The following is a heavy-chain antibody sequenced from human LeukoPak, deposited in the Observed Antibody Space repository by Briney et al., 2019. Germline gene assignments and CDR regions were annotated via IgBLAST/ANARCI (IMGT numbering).Heavy chain of an antibody. CDR3: ARVVRGVVTSNWFDP. D-gene: IGHD2-21*02. J-gene: IGHJ5*02. V-gene: IGHV4-59*01. CDR2: VAYSGSS. CDR1: GDSLNTYY. Sequence: PSETLSLTCTVSGDSLNTYYWTWIRQTPGKGLEWIGFVAYSGSSNYNPPLKSRVSISIDTSKNQFSLALTSVTPADTAVYYCARVVRGVVTSNWFDPWGQGTLVTVSS.